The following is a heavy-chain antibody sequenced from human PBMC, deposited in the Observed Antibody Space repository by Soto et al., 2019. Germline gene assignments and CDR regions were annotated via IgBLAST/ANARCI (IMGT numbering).Heavy chain of an antibody. CDR2: IIPMLTVT. J-gene: IGHJ3*01. CDR3: SIGSWSAETFDV. V-gene: IGHV1-69*02. Sequence: QVHLIQSGAEVKKPGSSVKVSCKAAGGTFNTYTLIWVRQAPGHGLEWMGRIIPMLTVTNSAQKFQGRLTLTADRSTGPAFMELTSLRSDDTAVYYCSIGSWSAETFDVWGQGTMVTVSS. D-gene: IGHD2-2*01. CDR1: GGTFNTYT.